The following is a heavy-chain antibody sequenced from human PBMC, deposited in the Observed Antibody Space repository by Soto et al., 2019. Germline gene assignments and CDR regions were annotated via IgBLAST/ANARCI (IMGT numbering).Heavy chain of an antibody. CDR3: ARVEDFFDSSGYAH. V-gene: IGHV1-18*04. J-gene: IGHJ4*02. D-gene: IGHD3-22*01. Sequence: GASVKVSCKAFGYTFTNYGITWVRQAPGQGLEWMGWISYNGNTNYAQKYQGRVTMTTDTSTSTAYMELRSLTSDDTALYYCARVEDFFDSSGYAHWGLGTLVTVSS. CDR2: ISYNGNT. CDR1: GYTFTNYG.